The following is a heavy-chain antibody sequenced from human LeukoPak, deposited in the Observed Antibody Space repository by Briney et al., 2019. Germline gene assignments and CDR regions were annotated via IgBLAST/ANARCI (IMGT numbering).Heavy chain of an antibody. V-gene: IGHV1-2*02. CDR2: INPNHGDT. CDR1: GYTFTGYY. J-gene: IGHJ4*02. Sequence: GASVKVSCKASGYTFTGYYMHWVRQAPGQGLERMGWINPNHGDTNYAQKFQDRVSMTSDKSISTAYLQWSSLKASDTAMYYCARRRDLYSGSYYTFDYWGQGTLVTVSS. D-gene: IGHD1-26*01. CDR3: ARRRDLYSGSYYTFDY.